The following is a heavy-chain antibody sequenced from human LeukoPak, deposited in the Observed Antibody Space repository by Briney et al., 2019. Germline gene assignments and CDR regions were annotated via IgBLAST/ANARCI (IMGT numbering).Heavy chain of an antibody. Sequence: GRSLRLSCAASGFTFDDYAMHWVRQAPGKGLEWVSGISWNSGSIGYADSVKGRFTISRDNAKNSLYLQMNSLRAEDTALYYCAKDPYSSPGNWFDPWGQGTLVTVSS. CDR3: AKDPYSSPGNWFDP. V-gene: IGHV3-9*01. CDR1: GFTFDDYA. D-gene: IGHD6-19*01. CDR2: ISWNSGSI. J-gene: IGHJ5*02.